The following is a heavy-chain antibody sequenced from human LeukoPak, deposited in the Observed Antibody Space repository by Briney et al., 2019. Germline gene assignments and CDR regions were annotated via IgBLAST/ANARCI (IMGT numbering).Heavy chain of an antibody. CDR3: ARGGELVATTDFDY. D-gene: IGHD5-12*01. CDR2: IYYSGST. J-gene: IGHJ4*02. Sequence: SQTLSLTCTVSGGSISSGGYYWSWIRQHPGKGLEWTGYIYYSGSTYYNPSLKSRVTISVDTSKNQFSLKLSSVTAADTAVYYCARGGELVATTDFDYWGQGTLVTVSS. CDR1: GGSISSGGYY. V-gene: IGHV4-31*03.